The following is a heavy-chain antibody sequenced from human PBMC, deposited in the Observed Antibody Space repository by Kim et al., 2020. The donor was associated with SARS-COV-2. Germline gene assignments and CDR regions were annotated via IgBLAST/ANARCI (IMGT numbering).Heavy chain of an antibody. J-gene: IGHJ6*02. CDR3: RFEAVFFQFYGMDV. V-gene: IGHV3-48*03. Sequence: GGSLRLSCAASGFTFSNFDMNWVRQSPGRGLEWVARISSSGSNKYYADSVKGRFTISRDNAKKSLYLQMSSLRADDTGVYYCRFEAVFFQFYGMDVWGQGTTVSVS. CDR1: GFTFSNFD. D-gene: IGHD3-3*01. CDR2: ISSSGSNK.